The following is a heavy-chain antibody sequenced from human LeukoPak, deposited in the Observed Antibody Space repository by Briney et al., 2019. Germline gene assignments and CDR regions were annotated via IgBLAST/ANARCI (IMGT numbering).Heavy chain of an antibody. Sequence: PGGSLRLSCAASGFTVSSNYMSWVRQAPGKGLEWVSAIYSGGSTYYADSVKGRFTISRDNSKNTLYLQMNSLRAEDTAVYYCARLDHDYGGTYDYWGQGTLVTVSS. CDR3: ARLDHDYGGTYDY. V-gene: IGHV3-53*01. J-gene: IGHJ4*02. D-gene: IGHD4-23*01. CDR2: IYSGGST. CDR1: GFTVSSNY.